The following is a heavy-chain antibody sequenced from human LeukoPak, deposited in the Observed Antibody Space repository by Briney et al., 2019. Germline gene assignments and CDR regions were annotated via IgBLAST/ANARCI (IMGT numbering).Heavy chain of an antibody. CDR3: ARGGRYFDWLLSHQGWFDP. D-gene: IGHD3-9*01. CDR2: IYTSGST. CDR1: GGSISSYY. V-gene: IGHV4-4*07. J-gene: IGHJ5*02. Sequence: SETLSPTCTVSGGSISSYYWSWIRQPAGKGLEWIGRIYTSGSTNYNPSLKSRVTMSVDTSKNQFSLKLSPVTAADTAVYYCARGGRYFDWLLSHQGWFDPWGQGTLVTVSS.